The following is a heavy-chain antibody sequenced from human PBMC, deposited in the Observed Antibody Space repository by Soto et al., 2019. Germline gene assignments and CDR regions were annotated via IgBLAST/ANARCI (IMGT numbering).Heavy chain of an antibody. Sequence: PXXTLSLTCTVSGGSISSYYWSWIRQPPGXXXXXXXXXXXXGNXTYQXXXXXXXXXXXXTPKXQFSPKLSSVNAADTAVYYCARRYGSCFDYWGQGNLVT. CDR1: GGSISSYY. J-gene: IGHJ4*02. CDR2: XXXXGNX. D-gene: IGHD5-18*01. CDR3: ARRYGSCFDY. V-gene: IGHV4-59*08.